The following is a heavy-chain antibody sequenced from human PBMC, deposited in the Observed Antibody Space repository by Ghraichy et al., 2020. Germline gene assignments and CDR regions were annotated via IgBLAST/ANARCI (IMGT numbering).Heavy chain of an antibody. CDR2: IYYSGTT. Sequence: SQTLSLTCTVSGGSISSSSYYWGWIRQPPGKGLEWIGSIYYSGTTYYSPSLKNRVTISVDTSKNQFSLRLSSVTASDTAIYYCARLQAAAGSDYWGQGTLVTVSS. V-gene: IGHV4-39*01. CDR3: ARLQAAAGSDY. D-gene: IGHD6-13*01. CDR1: GGSISSSSYY. J-gene: IGHJ4*02.